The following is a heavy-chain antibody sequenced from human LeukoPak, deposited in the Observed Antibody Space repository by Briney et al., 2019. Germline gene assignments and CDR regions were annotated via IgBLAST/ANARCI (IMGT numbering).Heavy chain of an antibody. V-gene: IGHV1-18*01. CDR2: ISAYNGNT. J-gene: IGHJ4*02. Sequence: GASVKVSCKASGYTFTSYGISWVRQAPGQGLEWMGWISAYNGNTNYAQKLQGRVTMTTDTSTSTAYMELRSLRSDDTAVYYCVRGEEVSYYDFWSGYGNFDYWGQGTLVTVSS. CDR1: GYTFTSYG. D-gene: IGHD3-3*01. CDR3: VRGEEVSYYDFWSGYGNFDY.